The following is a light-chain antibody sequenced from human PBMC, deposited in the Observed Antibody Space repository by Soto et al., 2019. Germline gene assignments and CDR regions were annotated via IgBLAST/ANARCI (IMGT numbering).Light chain of an antibody. CDR1: SGYSSYA. CDR3: QTWGTGAVV. J-gene: IGLJ2*01. CDR2: LNNDGSH. Sequence: QLVLTQSPSASASLGASVKLTCTLSSGYSSYAIAWHQQQPEKGPRYLMKLNNDGSHSKGDGIPDRFSGSSSVAQRYLTISSLQSEDEADYYCQTWGTGAVVFGGGTKVTVL. V-gene: IGLV4-69*01.